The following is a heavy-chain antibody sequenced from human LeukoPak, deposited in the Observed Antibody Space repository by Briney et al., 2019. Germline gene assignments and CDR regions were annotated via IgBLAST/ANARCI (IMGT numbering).Heavy chain of an antibody. CDR1: GYTFTNYG. D-gene: IGHD3-10*01. CDR3: ARDGFRYSGSGSYYVGSWFDP. CDR2: ISVYNGNT. Sequence: AASVKVSCKASGYTFTNYGISWVRQAPGQGLEWMGWISVYNGNTNYAQKFQGRVTMTTDTSTSTAYMELRSLRSDDTAVYYCARDGFRYSGSGSYYVGSWFDPWGQGTLVTVSS. J-gene: IGHJ5*02. V-gene: IGHV1-18*01.